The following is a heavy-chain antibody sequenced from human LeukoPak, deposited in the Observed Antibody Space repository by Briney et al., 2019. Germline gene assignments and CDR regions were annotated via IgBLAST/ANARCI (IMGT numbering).Heavy chain of an antibody. V-gene: IGHV1-8*03. CDR1: GYTFTSYD. Sequence: ASVKVSCKASGYTFTSYDINWVRQATGQGLEWMGWMNPNSGNTGYAQKFQGRVTITRNTSISTAYMELSSLRSEDTAVYYCARDIALNWFDPWGQGTLVTVSS. CDR3: ARDIALNWFDP. D-gene: IGHD2-15*01. J-gene: IGHJ5*02. CDR2: MNPNSGNT.